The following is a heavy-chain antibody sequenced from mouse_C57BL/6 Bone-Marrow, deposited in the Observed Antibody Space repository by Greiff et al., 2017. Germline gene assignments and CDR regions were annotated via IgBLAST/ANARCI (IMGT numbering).Heavy chain of an antibody. CDR1: GYAFSSSW. J-gene: IGHJ2*01. CDR3: ALYGSFYYFDY. D-gene: IGHD1-1*01. Sequence: QVQLKESGPELVKPGASVKISCKASGYAFSSSWMNWVKQRPGKGLEWIGRIYPGDGDTNYNGKFKGKATLTADKSSSTAYMQLSSLTSEDSAVYFCALYGSFYYFDYWGQGTTLTVSS. V-gene: IGHV1-82*01. CDR2: IYPGDGDT.